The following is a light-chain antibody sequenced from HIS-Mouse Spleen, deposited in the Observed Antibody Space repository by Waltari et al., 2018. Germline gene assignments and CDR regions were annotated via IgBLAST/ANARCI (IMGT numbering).Light chain of an antibody. V-gene: IGKV1-9*01. Sequence: DIQLTPSPSFLSASVGDRVTITCRASPGISSYLAWYQQKPGKAPKLLIYAASTLQSGVPSRFSGSGSGTEFTLTISSLQPEDFATYYCQQLNSYTPTFGQGTKVEIK. CDR3: QQLNSYTPT. CDR1: PGISSY. CDR2: AAS. J-gene: IGKJ1*01.